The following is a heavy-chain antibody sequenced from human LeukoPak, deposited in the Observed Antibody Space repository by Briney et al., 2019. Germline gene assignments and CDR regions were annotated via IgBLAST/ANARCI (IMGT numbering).Heavy chain of an antibody. D-gene: IGHD3-22*01. Sequence: SETLSLTCTVSGGSISSYYWSWIRQPPGKGLEWIGYIYYSGSTNYNPSLKSRVTISVDTSKNQFSLKPSSVTAADTAVYYCARVKYDSSGYAFDYWGQGTLVTVSS. CDR3: ARVKYDSSGYAFDY. CDR1: GGSISSYY. CDR2: IYYSGST. V-gene: IGHV4-59*01. J-gene: IGHJ4*02.